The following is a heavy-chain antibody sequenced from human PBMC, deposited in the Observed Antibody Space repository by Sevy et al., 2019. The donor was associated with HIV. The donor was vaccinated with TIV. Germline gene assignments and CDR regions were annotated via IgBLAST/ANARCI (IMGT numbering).Heavy chain of an antibody. D-gene: IGHD6-13*01. J-gene: IGHJ4*02. Sequence: GGSLRLSCVASGFSLNNYWMNWVRQAPGKGLEWVANINLDGSVKFYVDSVRGRFTISRDNARNLVFLQMSSLRVDDSALYSCVRAIAKDCSFWGQGTLVTVSS. CDR2: INLDGSVK. V-gene: IGHV3-7*01. CDR1: GFSLNNYW. CDR3: VRAIAKDCSF.